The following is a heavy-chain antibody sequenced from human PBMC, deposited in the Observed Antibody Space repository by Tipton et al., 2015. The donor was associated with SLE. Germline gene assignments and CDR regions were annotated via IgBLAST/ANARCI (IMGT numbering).Heavy chain of an antibody. CDR1: GGSISSYY. V-gene: IGHV4-59*01. CDR3: ARGSGYGYGDDAFDI. Sequence: TLSLTCTVSGGSISSYYWSWIRQPPGKGLEWIGYIYYSWSTNYNPSLKSRVTISVDTSKNQFSLKLSSVTAADTAVYYCARGSGYGYGDDAFDIWGQGTMVTVSS. CDR2: IYYSWST. J-gene: IGHJ3*02. D-gene: IGHD5-18*01.